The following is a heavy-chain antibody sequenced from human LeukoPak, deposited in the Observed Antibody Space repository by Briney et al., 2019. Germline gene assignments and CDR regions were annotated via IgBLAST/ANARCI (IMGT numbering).Heavy chain of an antibody. Sequence: LSETLFLTCAVNGGSFSGYDWSWIRQPPGKGLEWIGEINHSGSTNYNPSLKSRVTISVDTSKNQFSLKLSSVTAADTAVYYCARGRVGIVVVPAAKGKLRWFDPWGQGNLVTVSS. CDR2: INHSGST. CDR1: GGSFSGYD. D-gene: IGHD2-2*01. CDR3: ARGRVGIVVVPAAKGKLRWFDP. J-gene: IGHJ5*02. V-gene: IGHV4-34*01.